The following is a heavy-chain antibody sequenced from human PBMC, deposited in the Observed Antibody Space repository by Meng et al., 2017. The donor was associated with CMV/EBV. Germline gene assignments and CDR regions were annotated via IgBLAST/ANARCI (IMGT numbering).Heavy chain of an antibody. CDR1: GFTLSSKW. J-gene: IGHJ3*02. V-gene: IGHV3-7*01. Sequence: GESLKISCTASGFTLSSKWMTWVRQAPGKGLEWVANMNQDGSEKYSVDSVKGRFTISRDNAKNSLSLQMNSLRVEDTAVYYCRRGYSRLGAFDIWGQGTVVTVSS. CDR2: MNQDGSEK. CDR3: RRGYSRLGAFDI. D-gene: IGHD2-21*01.